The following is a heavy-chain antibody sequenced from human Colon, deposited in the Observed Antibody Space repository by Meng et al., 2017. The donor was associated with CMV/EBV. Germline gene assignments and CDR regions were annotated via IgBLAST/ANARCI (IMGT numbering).Heavy chain of an antibody. J-gene: IGHJ4*02. CDR2: IYHRGTT. V-gene: IGHV4-31*03. CDR3: ARDRRTASETLDY. Sequence: TVSGASISSDGYYWTWVRQRPGKGLEWIGHIYHRGTTYYNPSLKSRVTISVDTSKNQLSLRLTSVIAADTAVYYCARDRRTASETLDYWGPGTLSPSPQ. CDR1: GASISSDGYY. D-gene: IGHD2-21*02.